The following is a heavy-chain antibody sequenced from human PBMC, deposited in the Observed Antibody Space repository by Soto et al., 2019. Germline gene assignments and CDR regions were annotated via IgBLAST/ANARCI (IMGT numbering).Heavy chain of an antibody. J-gene: IGHJ4*02. CDR3: ARDLAKGGGSAGFDY. Sequence: ASVKVSCKASGYTFTVYYMHWVRQAPGQGLEWMGWINPKSGGTMYPQKFQGRVTMTWDTSISTAYMALTRLGSDDTAVYYCARDLAKGGGSAGFDYWGQGTLVTVSS. D-gene: IGHD1-26*01. CDR2: INPKSGGT. V-gene: IGHV1-2*02. CDR1: GYTFTVYY.